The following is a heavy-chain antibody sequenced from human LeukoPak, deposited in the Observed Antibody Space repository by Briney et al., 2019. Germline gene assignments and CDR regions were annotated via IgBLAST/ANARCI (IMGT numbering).Heavy chain of an antibody. CDR3: ARRPRNSGTYDGPSGLDY. Sequence: SETLSLTCAVYGGSFTGNYWRWIRQPPGKGLEWIGEINHTGGTNYNPSLKSRVTISGDTSKNQFSLKLSSVTATDTAMYYCARRPRNSGTYDGPSGLDYWGQGTPVTVSS. CDR1: GGSFTGNY. D-gene: IGHD1-26*01. V-gene: IGHV4-34*01. CDR2: INHTGGT. J-gene: IGHJ4*02.